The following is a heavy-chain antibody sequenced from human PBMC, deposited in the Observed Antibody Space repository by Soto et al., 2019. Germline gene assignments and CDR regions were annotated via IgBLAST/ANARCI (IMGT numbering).Heavy chain of an antibody. CDR3: ARGYSGFGASSYFDY. CDR2: IGWNSYTI. CDR1: GFTFDNYA. J-gene: IGHJ4*02. Sequence: EVQLVESGGDLVQPGRSLRLSCAASGFTFDNYAMYWVRQAPGKGLEWVSGIGWNSYTINYADSVKGRFTISRDNAKYSLYLQMNILRTEDTSLYYGARGYSGFGASSYFDYWGQGTLVTVSS. V-gene: IGHV3-9*01. D-gene: IGHD3-16*01.